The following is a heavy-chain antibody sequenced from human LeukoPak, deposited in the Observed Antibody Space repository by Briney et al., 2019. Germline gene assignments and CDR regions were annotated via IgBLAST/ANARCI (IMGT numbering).Heavy chain of an antibody. CDR1: GFTFSSYW. Sequence: GGSLRLSCAASGFTFSSYWMHWVRQAPGKGLVWVSRINTDGSTTTYADSVEGRFTISTDNAKNTLYLQMNSLRAEDTAVYYCSRRFDCWGQGTLVTVSS. V-gene: IGHV3-74*01. CDR2: INTDGSTT. J-gene: IGHJ4*02. CDR3: SRRFDC.